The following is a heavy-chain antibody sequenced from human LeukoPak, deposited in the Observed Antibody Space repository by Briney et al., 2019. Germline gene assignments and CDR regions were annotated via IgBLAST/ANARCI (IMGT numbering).Heavy chain of an antibody. CDR1: GGTFNSYA. V-gene: IGHV1-69*05. CDR3: ARVWTFFGVEFLDS. D-gene: IGHD3-3*01. Sequence: GASVKVSCKAPGGTFNSYATSWVRQAPGQRLEWMGGIIPISHTTTYAQKFQGRVTITTDESTSTAYMELSSLRSEDTAMYYCARVWTFFGVEFLDSWGQGPWSPSPQ. CDR2: IIPISHTT. J-gene: IGHJ1*01.